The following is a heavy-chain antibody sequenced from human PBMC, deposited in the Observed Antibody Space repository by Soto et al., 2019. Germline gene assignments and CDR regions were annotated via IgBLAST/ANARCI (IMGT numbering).Heavy chain of an antibody. D-gene: IGHD2-21*02. Sequence: ASVKVSCKASGGTFSSYAISWVRQAPGQGLEWMGGIIPIFGTANYAQKFQGRVTITADESTSIASMELSSLRSEDTAVYYCARVNCGGACYSSYVSWGQGTLVTVSS. CDR3: ARVNCGGACYSSYVS. V-gene: IGHV1-69*13. J-gene: IGHJ5*02. CDR2: IIPIFGTA. CDR1: GGTFSSYA.